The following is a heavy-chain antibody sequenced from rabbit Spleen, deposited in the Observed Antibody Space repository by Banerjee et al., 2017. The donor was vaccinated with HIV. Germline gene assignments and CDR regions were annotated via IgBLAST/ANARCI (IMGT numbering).Heavy chain of an antibody. D-gene: IGHD1-1*01. CDR3: VRGASSSGYYSL. V-gene: IGHV1S47*01. CDR1: GFDFSSYG. J-gene: IGHJ4*01. Sequence: EQLKESGGGLVHPGGSLKLSCKASGFDFSSYGVSWVRQAPGKGLEWIGYIDPLFGTTYYANWVNGRFTISSHNAQNTLYLQLNSLTAADTATYFCVRGASSSGYYSLWGPGTLVTVS. CDR2: IDPLFGTT.